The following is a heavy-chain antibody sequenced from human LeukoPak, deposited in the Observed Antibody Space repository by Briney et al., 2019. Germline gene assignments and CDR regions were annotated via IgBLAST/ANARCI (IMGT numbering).Heavy chain of an antibody. V-gene: IGHV4-4*07. CDR2: IYTSGST. J-gene: IGHJ5*02. Sequence: SETLSLTCTVSGGSISSYYCSWIRQPAGKGLEWIGRIYTSGSTNYNPSLKSRVIMSVDTSKNQFSLKLSSVTATDTAVYYCARDGGTGTPHNWFDPWGQGTLVTVSS. D-gene: IGHD1-1*01. CDR3: ARDGGTGTPHNWFDP. CDR1: GGSISSYY.